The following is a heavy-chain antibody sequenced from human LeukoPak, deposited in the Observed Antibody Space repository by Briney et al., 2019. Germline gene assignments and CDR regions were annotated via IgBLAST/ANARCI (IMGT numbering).Heavy chain of an antibody. V-gene: IGHV3-7*01. J-gene: IGHJ4*02. CDR1: GIAFSSYY. Sequence: LGGSLRLSCAASGIAFSSYYMNWVRQAPGKGLEWVANIKPDGSEENYVDSVRGRFTISRDNAKNSVYLQMNSLRADDTALYYCVRGHYADYTSQGTLVTVSS. CDR2: IKPDGSEE. CDR3: VRGHYADY.